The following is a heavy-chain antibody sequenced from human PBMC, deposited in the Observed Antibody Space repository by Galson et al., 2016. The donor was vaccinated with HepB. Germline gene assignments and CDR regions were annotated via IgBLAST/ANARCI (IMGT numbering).Heavy chain of an antibody. Sequence: SWVRQAPGKGLEWVSVISGTGGTTYYADSVKGRFTISRDNSKNTPYLRMNSLRAEDTAVYYCAKGDDFWSGYYGGLWGQGTLVTVSS. CDR3: AKGDDFWSGYYGGL. V-gene: IGHV3-23*01. D-gene: IGHD3-3*01. CDR2: ISGTGGTT. J-gene: IGHJ4*02.